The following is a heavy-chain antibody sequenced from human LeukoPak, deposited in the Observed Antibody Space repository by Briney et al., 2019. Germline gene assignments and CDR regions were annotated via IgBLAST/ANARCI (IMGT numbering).Heavy chain of an antibody. Sequence: SETLSLTCTVSGYSISSGYYWGWIRQPPGKGLEWIGSIYHSGSTYYNPSLKSRVTISVDTSKNQFSLKLSSVTAADTAVYYCASKGYSYGSNYYGMDVWGQGTTVTVSS. CDR1: GYSISSGYY. J-gene: IGHJ6*02. CDR3: ASKGYSYGSNYYGMDV. CDR2: IYHSGST. D-gene: IGHD5-18*01. V-gene: IGHV4-38-2*02.